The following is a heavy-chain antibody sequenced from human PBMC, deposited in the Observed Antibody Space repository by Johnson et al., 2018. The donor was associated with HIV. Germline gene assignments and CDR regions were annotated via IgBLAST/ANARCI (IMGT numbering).Heavy chain of an antibody. CDR1: GITVNTNY. J-gene: IGHJ3*01. CDR3: ARAMYYYDSVGYLIRPRAFDV. V-gene: IGHV3-66*01. D-gene: IGHD3-22*01. CDR2: IFSVGNT. Sequence: VQLVESGGGLVQSGESLRLSCAASGITVNTNYMSWVRRAPGKGLEWVSVIFSVGNTYYADSVKGRFTVSTDNAKNSLYLQMNSLRTEDTALYYCARAMYYYDSVGYLIRPRAFDVWGQGTVVTVSS.